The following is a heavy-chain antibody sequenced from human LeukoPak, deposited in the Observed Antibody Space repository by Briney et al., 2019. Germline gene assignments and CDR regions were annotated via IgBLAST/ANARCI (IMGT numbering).Heavy chain of an antibody. Sequence: ASVKVSCKASGYTFTSYGISWVRQAPGQGLEWMGWISAYNGNTNYAQKLQGRVTMTTDTSTSTAYMELRSLRSDDTAVYYCAIDGSGSYYMLGRYFDYWGQGTLVTVSS. D-gene: IGHD3-10*01. V-gene: IGHV1-18*01. J-gene: IGHJ4*02. CDR3: AIDGSGSYYMLGRYFDY. CDR2: ISAYNGNT. CDR1: GYTFTSYG.